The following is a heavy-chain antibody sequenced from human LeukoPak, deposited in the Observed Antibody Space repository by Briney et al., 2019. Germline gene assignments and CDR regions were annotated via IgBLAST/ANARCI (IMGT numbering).Heavy chain of an antibody. CDR2: INPNSGGT. V-gene: IGHV1-2*02. Sequence: ASVQVSCKASGYTFTGYYMHWVRQAAGQGLEWMGWINPNSGGTNYAQKFQGRVTMTRDTSISTAYMELSRLRSDDTAVYYCARMARHHWYYYYYMDVWGKGTTVTVSS. J-gene: IGHJ6*03. CDR1: GYTFTGYY. CDR3: ARMARHHWYYYYYMDV. D-gene: IGHD6-6*01.